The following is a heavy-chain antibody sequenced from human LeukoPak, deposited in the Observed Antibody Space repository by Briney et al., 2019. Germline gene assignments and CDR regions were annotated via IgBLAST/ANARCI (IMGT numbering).Heavy chain of an antibody. CDR1: GYTFTNYY. CDR3: ARDGTYGGSTKDAFDI. CDR2: INCKNGVT. J-gene: IGHJ3*02. Sequence: ASVKVSCKGSGYTFTNYYIHWVRQAPGQGLEWMGWINCKNGVTNYAQKFQGWVTMTRDTSMSTAYMYVNRLISGDTAVYYCARDGTYGGSTKDAFDIWGQGTMVTVSS. V-gene: IGHV1-2*04. D-gene: IGHD4-23*01.